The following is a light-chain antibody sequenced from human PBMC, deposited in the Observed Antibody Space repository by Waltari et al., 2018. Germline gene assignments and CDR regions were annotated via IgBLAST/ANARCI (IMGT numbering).Light chain of an antibody. J-gene: IGKJ2*01. CDR3: QQYNNWPYT. CDR1: LSVRSN. CDR2: GAS. Sequence: EIVMTQSPATLSVSPGERATLSCRASLSVRSNLAWYQQKPGQAPRLLIYGASTRATGIPARFGGSGSGTEFTLTISSLQSEDFAVYYCQQYNNWPYTFGQGTKLEIK. V-gene: IGKV3-15*01.